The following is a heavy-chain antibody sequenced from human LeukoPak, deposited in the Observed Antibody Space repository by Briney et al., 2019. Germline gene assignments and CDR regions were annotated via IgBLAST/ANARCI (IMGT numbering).Heavy chain of an antibody. D-gene: IGHD3-9*01. CDR3: AKATNRGYYDILTGYYKGGSYFDY. CDR2: ISGSGGST. V-gene: IGHV3-23*01. CDR1: GFTFSSYA. J-gene: IGHJ4*02. Sequence: GGSLRLSCAASGFTFSSYAMSWVRQAPGKGLEWVSAISGSGGSTYYADSVKGRFTISRDNYKNTLYLQMNSLRGEDTAVYYCAKATNRGYYDILTGYYKGGSYFDYWGQGTLVTVSS.